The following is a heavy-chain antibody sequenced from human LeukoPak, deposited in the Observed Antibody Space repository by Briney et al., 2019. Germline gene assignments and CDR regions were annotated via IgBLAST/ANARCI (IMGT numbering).Heavy chain of an antibody. CDR3: ARWGSAAVVDY. D-gene: IGHD6-13*01. Sequence: GGSLRLSCAASGFTFGSYSMNWVRQAPGKGLEWVSSISSSSSYIYYADSVKGRFTVSRDNAKNSLYLQMNSLRAEDTAVYYCARWGSAAVVDYWGQGTLVTVSS. CDR1: GFTFGSYS. J-gene: IGHJ4*02. V-gene: IGHV3-21*01. CDR2: ISSSSSYI.